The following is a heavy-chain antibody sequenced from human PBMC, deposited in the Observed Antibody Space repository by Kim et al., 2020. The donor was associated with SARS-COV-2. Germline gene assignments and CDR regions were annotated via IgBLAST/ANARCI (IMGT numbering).Heavy chain of an antibody. CDR1: GGTFSSYA. D-gene: IGHD2-2*01. CDR2: IIPIFGTA. CDR3: ARSQGSSTMENYYYGMDV. J-gene: IGHJ6*02. Sequence: SVKVSCKASGGTFSSYAISWVRQAPGQGLEWMGGIIPIFGTANYAQKFQGRVTITADESTSTAYMELSSLRSEDTAVYYCARSQGSSTMENYYYGMDVWGQGTTVTVSS. V-gene: IGHV1-69*13.